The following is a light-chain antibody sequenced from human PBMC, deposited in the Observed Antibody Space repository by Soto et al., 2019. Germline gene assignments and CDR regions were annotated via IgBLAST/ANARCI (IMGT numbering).Light chain of an antibody. J-gene: IGLJ3*02. CDR1: SGHSSSI. CDR2: LEGSGSY. Sequence: QSVLTQSSSASASLGSSVKLTCTLSSGHSSSIIAWHQQQPGKAPRYLMKLEGSGSYNKGSGVPDRFSGSSSGADRYLTSSNPQFEDEADYYCETWDSNTRVFGGGTKLTVL. CDR3: ETWDSNTRV. V-gene: IGLV4-60*02.